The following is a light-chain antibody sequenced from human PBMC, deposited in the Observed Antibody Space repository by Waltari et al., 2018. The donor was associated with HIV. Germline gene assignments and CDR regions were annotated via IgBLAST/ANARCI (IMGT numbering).Light chain of an antibody. CDR1: TGAVTNGHY. V-gene: IGLV7-43*01. CDR3: QLHFAGPSLV. J-gene: IGLJ3*02. CDR2: ATV. Sequence: QTVVTQEPSLTVSPGGTVTLTCASATGAVTNGHYPTWLQVRPGQNPRPLLYATVNKNSWTPARFSGSLLGDKAALTLSGALLEDEADYFCQLHFAGPSLVFGGGTRLTVL.